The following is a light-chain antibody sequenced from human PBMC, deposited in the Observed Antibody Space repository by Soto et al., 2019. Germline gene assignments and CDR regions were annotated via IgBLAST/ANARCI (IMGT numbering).Light chain of an antibody. CDR3: QQYNSHWT. CDR2: KAS. J-gene: IGKJ3*01. V-gene: IGKV1-5*03. CDR1: QSISSW. Sequence: DIQMTQSPSTLSASVGDRVTITCRASQSISSWLAWYQQKPGKAPKLLIYKASSLESGVPSRFSGSGSGTEFTLTISSLQPDDFATYYCQQYNSHWTFGPGTKVDIK.